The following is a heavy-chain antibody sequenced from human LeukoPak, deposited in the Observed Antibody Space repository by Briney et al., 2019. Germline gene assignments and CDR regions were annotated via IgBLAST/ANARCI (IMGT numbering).Heavy chain of an antibody. CDR2: INPNGGGT. D-gene: IGHD3-22*01. J-gene: IGHJ4*02. V-gene: IGHV1-2*02. CDR1: GYTFTGYY. Sequence: ASVKVSCKASGYTFTGYYMHWVRQAPGQGLEGMGWINPNGGGTNSAQKFQGRVTMTRDTSISTAYMELNRLTADDTAVYYLATVFPQGYESSGFRFDYWGQGTLVTVSS. CDR3: ATVFPQGYESSGFRFDY.